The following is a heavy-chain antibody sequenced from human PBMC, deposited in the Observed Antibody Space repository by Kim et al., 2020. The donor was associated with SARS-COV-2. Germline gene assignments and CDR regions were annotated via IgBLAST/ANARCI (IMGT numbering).Heavy chain of an antibody. J-gene: IGHJ4*02. CDR2: ISGSGGST. CDR1: GFTFSRYA. V-gene: IGHV3-23*01. CDR3: AKWVSSIIAVAGKVFDY. D-gene: IGHD6-19*01. Sequence: GGSLRLSCAASGFTFSRYAMSWVRQAPGKGLEWVSAISGSGGSTYYTDSVKGRFTISRDNSKNTLYLQMNSLRAEDTAVYYCAKWVSSIIAVAGKVFDYWGQGTLVTVSS.